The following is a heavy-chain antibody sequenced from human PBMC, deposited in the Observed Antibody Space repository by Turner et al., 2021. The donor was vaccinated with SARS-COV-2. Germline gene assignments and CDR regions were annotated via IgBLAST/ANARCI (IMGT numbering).Heavy chain of an antibody. CDR1: GGSFSGYY. V-gene: IGHV4-34*01. D-gene: IGHD3-9*01. CDR3: ARSWGGILTGYSFDP. Sequence: QVQLQQLGAGLLKPSETLSLTCGVYGGSFSGYYWRWIRQPPGKGLEWIGEIDHSGSTNYNPSLKSRVTISVDTSKNQFPLKLSSVTAADTAVYYCARSWGGILTGYSFDPWGQGTLVTVSS. J-gene: IGHJ5*02. CDR2: IDHSGST.